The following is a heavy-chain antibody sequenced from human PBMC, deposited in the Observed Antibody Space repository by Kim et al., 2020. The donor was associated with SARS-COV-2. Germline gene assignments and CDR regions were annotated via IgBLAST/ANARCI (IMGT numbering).Heavy chain of an antibody. Sequence: GGSLRLSCAASGFTFSLHWMSWVRQAPGKGLEWVANIKEDGSEKHYVDSVKGRFIISRDNAKKSLYLEMNSLRVGDTAIYYCARARYFEYWGQGTPVTVSA. V-gene: IGHV3-7*01. CDR2: IKEDGSEK. CDR1: GFTFSLHW. J-gene: IGHJ4*02. CDR3: ARARYFEY.